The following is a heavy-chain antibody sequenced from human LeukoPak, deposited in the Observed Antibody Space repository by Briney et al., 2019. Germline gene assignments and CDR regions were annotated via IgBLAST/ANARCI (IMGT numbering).Heavy chain of an antibody. CDR1: GFTFSDYD. CDR3: ARVAKERVGGVYYFDY. V-gene: IGHV3-13*01. CDR2: IGYAGDT. J-gene: IGHJ4*02. Sequence: PGGSLRLSCAASGFTFSDYDMHWVRQATGKGLEWVSAIGYAGDTYYTGSLKCRFTISRENAKNSLYLQMNSLRAGDTAVYYCARVAKERVGGVYYFDYWGQGTLVTVSS. D-gene: IGHD1-1*01.